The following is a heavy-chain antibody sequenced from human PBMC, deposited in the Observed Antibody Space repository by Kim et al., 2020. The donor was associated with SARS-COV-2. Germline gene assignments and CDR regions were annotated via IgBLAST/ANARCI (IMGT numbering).Heavy chain of an antibody. D-gene: IGHD3-16*02. CDR1: GGSISSYY. J-gene: IGHJ4*02. V-gene: IGHV4-59*08. Sequence: SETLSLTCTVSGGSISSYYWSWIRQPPGKGLEWIGYIYYSGSTNYNPSLKSRVTISVDTSKNQFSLKLSSVTAADTAVYYCARYGLSLYYFDYWGQGTLV. CDR3: ARYGLSLYYFDY. CDR2: IYYSGST.